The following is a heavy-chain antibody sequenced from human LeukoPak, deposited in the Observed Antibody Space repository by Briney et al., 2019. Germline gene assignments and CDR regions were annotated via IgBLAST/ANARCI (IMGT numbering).Heavy chain of an antibody. J-gene: IGHJ4*02. Sequence: GGSLRLSCAASGFTFSSYWMHWVRQAPGKGLVWVSRINTDGSSTSYADSVKGRFTISRDNAKNTLYLQMNSLRAEDTAVYYCARDYSYYDFWSGYPNFDYWGQGTLVTVSS. D-gene: IGHD3-3*01. CDR2: INTDGSST. CDR1: GFTFSSYW. CDR3: ARDYSYYDFWSGYPNFDY. V-gene: IGHV3-74*01.